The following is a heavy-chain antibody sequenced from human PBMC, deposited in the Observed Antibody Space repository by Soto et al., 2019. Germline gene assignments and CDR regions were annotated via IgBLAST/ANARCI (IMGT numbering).Heavy chain of an antibody. Sequence: TLSLTCSVSGDPISSGDYYWNWIRQHPGKGLEWIGYIYYSGSTYSTPSLKSRVTISVDTSKNQFSLKLSSVTAADMAVYYCARSSSSGWTQYDSWGQGTLVSVSS. J-gene: IGHJ4*02. CDR2: IYYSGST. D-gene: IGHD6-19*01. CDR1: GDPISSGDYY. V-gene: IGHV4-31*03. CDR3: ARSSSSGWTQYDS.